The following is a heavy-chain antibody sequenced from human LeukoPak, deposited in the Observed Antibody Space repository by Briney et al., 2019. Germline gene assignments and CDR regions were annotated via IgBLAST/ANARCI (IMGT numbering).Heavy chain of an antibody. CDR1: GFTLSSNY. V-gene: IGHV3-66*01. CDR2: IYSGGST. Sequence: SGGSLRLSCAASGFTLSSNYMSWVRQAPGKGPEWVSVIYSGGSTYYADSVKGRFTISRDNSKNTLFLQMNSLRAEDTAVYYCARALSGWHDIDYWGQGTLVTVSS. CDR3: ARALSGWHDIDY. J-gene: IGHJ4*02. D-gene: IGHD6-19*01.